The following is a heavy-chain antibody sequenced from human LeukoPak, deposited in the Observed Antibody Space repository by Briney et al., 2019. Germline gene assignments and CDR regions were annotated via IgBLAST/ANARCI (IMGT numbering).Heavy chain of an antibody. J-gene: IGHJ4*02. CDR3: AREGY. V-gene: IGHV4-59*01. Sequence: SETLSLTCTVSGGSISSYYWSWIRQPPGKGLEWIGYIYYSGSTNYNPSLKSRVTISVDTSKNQFSLKLSSVTAADTAVYYCAREGYWGQGTLVTVSS. CDR2: IYYSGST. CDR1: GGSISSYY.